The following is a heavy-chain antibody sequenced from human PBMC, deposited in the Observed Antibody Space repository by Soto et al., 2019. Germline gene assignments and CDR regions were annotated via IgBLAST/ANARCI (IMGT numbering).Heavy chain of an antibody. CDR3: AKDERDIVVVPAAPVATMNRNWFDP. D-gene: IGHD2-2*01. Sequence: GGSLRLSCVASGFTFSSYAMSWVRQAPGKGPEWVSAISGSGGSTYYADSVKGRFTISRDNSKNTLYLQMNSLRAEDTAVYYCAKDERDIVVVPAAPVATMNRNWFDPWGQGTLVTVSS. J-gene: IGHJ5*02. CDR1: GFTFSSYA. V-gene: IGHV3-23*01. CDR2: ISGSGGST.